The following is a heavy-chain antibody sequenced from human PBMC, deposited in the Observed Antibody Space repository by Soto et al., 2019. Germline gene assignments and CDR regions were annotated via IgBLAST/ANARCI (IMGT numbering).Heavy chain of an antibody. CDR3: ARDFGHGYYLDY. D-gene: IGHD3-3*01. CDR1: GFSFSNYN. CDR2: ITDSSDTV. Sequence: QTGGSLRLSCVASGFSFSNYNMNWVRQAPGKGLEWVSNITDSSDTVHYADSVRGRFTISRDNAESSLYLQMNSLRDEDTAVYFCARDFGHGYYLDYWGRGALVTVSS. V-gene: IGHV3-48*02. J-gene: IGHJ4*02.